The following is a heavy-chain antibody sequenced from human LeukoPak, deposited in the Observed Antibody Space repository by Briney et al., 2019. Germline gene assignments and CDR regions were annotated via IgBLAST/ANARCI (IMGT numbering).Heavy chain of an antibody. Sequence: PGGSLRLSCAASGFTFSSYWMHWVRQAPGKGLEWVSSITTSSSYIYYADSVKGRFTISRDNARNSLYLHMNSLRAEDTAVYYCARDLGGYSYGSHFDYWGQGTLVTVSS. CDR3: ARDLGGYSYGSHFDY. V-gene: IGHV3-21*01. D-gene: IGHD5-18*01. CDR1: GFTFSSYW. J-gene: IGHJ4*02. CDR2: ITTSSSYI.